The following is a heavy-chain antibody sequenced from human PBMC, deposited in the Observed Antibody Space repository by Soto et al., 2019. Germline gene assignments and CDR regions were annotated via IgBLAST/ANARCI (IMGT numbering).Heavy chain of an antibody. CDR2: IYYSGST. CDR3: ASTLYYYDSSGYSGY. Sequence: PSETLSLTCTVSGGSISSGDYYWSWIRQPPGKGLEWIGYIYYSGSTYYNPSLKSRVTISVDTSKNQFSLKLSSVTAADTAVYYCASTLYYYDSSGYSGYWGQGTLVTVSS. D-gene: IGHD3-22*01. V-gene: IGHV4-30-4*01. CDR1: GGSISSGDYY. J-gene: IGHJ4*02.